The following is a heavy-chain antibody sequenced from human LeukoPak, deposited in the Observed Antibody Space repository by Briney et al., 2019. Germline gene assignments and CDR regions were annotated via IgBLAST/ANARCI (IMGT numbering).Heavy chain of an antibody. Sequence: GGSLRLSCAASGFTFDDYAMHWVRQAPGKGLEWVSGISWNSGSVGYADSVKGRFTISRDNAKNSLYLQMNSLRAEDTALYYCAKEGAYCGGDCYLYYFDYWGQGTLVTVSS. CDR1: GFTFDDYA. J-gene: IGHJ4*02. CDR2: ISWNSGSV. D-gene: IGHD2-21*02. CDR3: AKEGAYCGGDCYLYYFDY. V-gene: IGHV3-9*01.